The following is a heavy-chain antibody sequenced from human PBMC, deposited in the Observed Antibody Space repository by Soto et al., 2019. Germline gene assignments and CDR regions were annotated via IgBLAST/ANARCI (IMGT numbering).Heavy chain of an antibody. D-gene: IGHD6-19*01. J-gene: IGHJ6*02. CDR2: ISWNSGSI. Sequence: GGSLRPSCAASGFTFDDYAMHWVRQAPGKGLEWVSGISWNSGSIGYADSVKGRFTISRDNAKNSLYLQMNSLRAEGTALYYCARTRGGGWWLLGYYGMDVWGQGTTVTVSS. CDR1: GFTFDDYA. CDR3: ARTRGGGWWLLGYYGMDV. V-gene: IGHV3-9*01.